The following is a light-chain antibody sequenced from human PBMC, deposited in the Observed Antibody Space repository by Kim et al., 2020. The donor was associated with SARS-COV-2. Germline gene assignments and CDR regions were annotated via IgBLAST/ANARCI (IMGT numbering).Light chain of an antibody. V-gene: IGLV2-11*01. Sequence: GQSVTISCTGTSSDVGGYNYVSWYQQHPGKAPKLMIYDVSKRPSGVPDRFSGSKCGNAASLTISGLQAEDEADYYCCSYAGSYTWVFGGGTQLTVL. J-gene: IGLJ3*02. CDR1: SSDVGGYNY. CDR2: DVS. CDR3: CSYAGSYTWV.